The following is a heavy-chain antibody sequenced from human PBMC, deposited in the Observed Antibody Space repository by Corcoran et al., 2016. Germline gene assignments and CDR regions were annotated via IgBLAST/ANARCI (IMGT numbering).Heavy chain of an antibody. D-gene: IGHD3-3*01. CDR2: IYYSGST. V-gene: IGHV4-61*01. CDR3: ARDAYYDFWSGSSLFDY. J-gene: IGHJ4*02. CDR1: GGSVSSGSYY. Sequence: QVQLQESGPGLVKPSETLSLTCTVSGGSVSSGSYYWSWIRQPPGKGLEWIGYIYYSGSTNYNPSLKSRVTISVDTSKNQFSLKLSSVTAADTAVYYCARDAYYDFWSGSSLFDYWGQGTLVTVSS.